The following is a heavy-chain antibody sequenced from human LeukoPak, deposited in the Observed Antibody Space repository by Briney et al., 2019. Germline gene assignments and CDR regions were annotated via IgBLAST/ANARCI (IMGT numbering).Heavy chain of an antibody. D-gene: IGHD4-17*01. V-gene: IGHV3-23*01. J-gene: IGHJ4*02. CDR1: GFTLSTYT. CDR2: ILGNGTP. Sequence: PGGSLRLSCAVSGFTLSTYTVNWVRQAPGKGLEWVSAILGNGTPYYADSVKGRFTISRDNSKNTLYLQMNSLRAEDTAVYYCARDRTDDYGDYVYDYWGQGTLVTVSS. CDR3: ARDRTDDYGDYVYDY.